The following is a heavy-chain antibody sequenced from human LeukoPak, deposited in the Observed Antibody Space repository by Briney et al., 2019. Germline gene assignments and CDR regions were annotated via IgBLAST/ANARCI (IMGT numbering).Heavy chain of an antibody. CDR3: AKWGDYDVLTGYYVSDY. CDR2: ITGSGGNT. J-gene: IGHJ4*02. Sequence: GGSLRLSCAASGFTFSNYAMSWIRQAPGKGLEWVSAITGSGGNTYYADSVKGRFTISRDNSKNTGFLQMSSLRAEDTAVYYCAKWGDYDVLTGYYVSDYWGQGTLVTVSS. D-gene: IGHD3-9*01. CDR1: GFTFSNYA. V-gene: IGHV3-23*01.